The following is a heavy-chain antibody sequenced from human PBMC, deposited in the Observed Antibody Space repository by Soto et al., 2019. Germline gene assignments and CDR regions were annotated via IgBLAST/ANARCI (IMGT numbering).Heavy chain of an antibody. V-gene: IGHV5-51*01. CDR1: GYSFTSYW. D-gene: IGHD3-10*01. Sequence: ESLKISCKGSGYSFTSYWIGWVRQMPGKGLEWMGIIYPGDSDTRYSPSFQGQVTISADKSISTAYLQWSSLKASDTAMYYCARHKVTMVRGVIKRGYGMDVWGQGTTVTVSS. CDR2: IYPGDSDT. CDR3: ARHKVTMVRGVIKRGYGMDV. J-gene: IGHJ6*02.